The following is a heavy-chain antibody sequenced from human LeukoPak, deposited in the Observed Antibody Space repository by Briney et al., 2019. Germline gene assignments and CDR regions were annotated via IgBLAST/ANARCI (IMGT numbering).Heavy chain of an antibody. V-gene: IGHV1-2*02. CDR2: INPNSGGT. D-gene: IGHD3/OR15-3a*01. CDR1: GYTFTGYY. Sequence: ASLKLSCKASGYTFTGYYIHWVRQAPGQGLEWMGFINPNSGGTNYAQKFQGRVTMTRDTSISTAYMELSRLRSDDTAVYYCARAGLADYYYYFMDAWGKGTTVTVSS. CDR3: ARAGLADYYYYFMDA. J-gene: IGHJ6*03.